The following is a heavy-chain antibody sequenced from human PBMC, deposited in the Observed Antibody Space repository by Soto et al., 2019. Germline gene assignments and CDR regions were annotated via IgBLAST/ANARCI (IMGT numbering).Heavy chain of an antibody. J-gene: IGHJ5*01. V-gene: IGHV1-3*01. CDR1: GYTFTSYA. Sequence: GASVKVSCKASGYTFTSYAMHWVRQAPGQRLEWMGWIHAGDGNTKYSQKFQGRVTITRDKSANMVYMELSSLISEDTAVYYCARGGYYNWFEYWGQGTLVTVTS. CDR2: IHAGDGNT. D-gene: IGHD5-18*01. CDR3: ARGGYYNWFEY.